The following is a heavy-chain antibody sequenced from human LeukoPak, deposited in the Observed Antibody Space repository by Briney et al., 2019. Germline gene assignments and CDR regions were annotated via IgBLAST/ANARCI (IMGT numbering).Heavy chain of an antibody. CDR1: GYTSSGYY. Sequence: ASVKVSCKASGYTSSGYYVHWVRQAPGQGLEWMGWINPNSGDTNYAQKFQGRVTMTRDTSISTAYMELSRLTSADTAVYYCAREITGMIGPTDYWGQGTLVTVSS. J-gene: IGHJ4*02. CDR3: AREITGMIGPTDY. CDR2: INPNSGDT. V-gene: IGHV1-2*02. D-gene: IGHD1-20*01.